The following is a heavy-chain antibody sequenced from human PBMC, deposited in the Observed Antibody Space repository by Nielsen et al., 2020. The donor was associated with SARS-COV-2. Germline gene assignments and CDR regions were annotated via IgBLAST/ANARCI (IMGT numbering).Heavy chain of an antibody. CDR2: IYYSGST. Sequence: SETLSLTCTVSGGSISSGGYYWSWIRQHPGKGLEWIGYIYYSGSTYYNPSLKSRVTISVDTSKDQFSLKLSSVTAADTAVYYCAREVVADHYYGMDVWGQGTTVTVSS. CDR1: GGSISSGGYY. J-gene: IGHJ6*02. D-gene: IGHD6-6*01. V-gene: IGHV4-30-4*08. CDR3: AREVVADHYYGMDV.